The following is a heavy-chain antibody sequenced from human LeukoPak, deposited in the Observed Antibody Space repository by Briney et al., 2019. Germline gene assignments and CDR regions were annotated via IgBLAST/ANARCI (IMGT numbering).Heavy chain of an antibody. CDR1: GYTFTGYY. D-gene: IGHD3-16*02. V-gene: IGHV1-2*02. CDR2: INPNSGGT. CDR3: ARFLGELSLLSDY. J-gene: IGHJ4*02. Sequence: GASVTVSCKASGYTFTGYYMHWVRQAPGQGLEWMGWINPNSGGTNYAQKFQGRVTMTRDTSISTAYMELSRLRSDDTAVYYCARFLGELSLLSDYWGQGTLVTVSS.